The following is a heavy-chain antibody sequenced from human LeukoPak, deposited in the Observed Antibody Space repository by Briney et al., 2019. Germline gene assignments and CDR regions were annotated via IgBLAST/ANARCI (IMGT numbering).Heavy chain of an antibody. D-gene: IGHD2-2*01. V-gene: IGHV1-18*01. CDR2: ISAYNGNT. J-gene: IGHJ5*02. Sequence: ASVKVSCKASGYTFTSYGISWVRQAPGQGLEWMGWISAYNGNTNYAQKLQGRVTMTTDTSTSTAYMELSSLRSEDTAVYYCARVAGIVVVPAVRGWFDPWGQGTLVTVSS. CDR1: GYTFTSYG. CDR3: ARVAGIVVVPAVRGWFDP.